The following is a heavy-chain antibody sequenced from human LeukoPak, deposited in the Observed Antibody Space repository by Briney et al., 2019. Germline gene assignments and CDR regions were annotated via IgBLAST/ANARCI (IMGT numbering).Heavy chain of an antibody. J-gene: IGHJ4*02. Sequence: ETLSLTCAVSGGSFIDYYWAWVRQSPGKGLEWIGQVSHTGSTNNNPSLKSRVRISADTSKNQFSLRLSSVTAADTAVYYCARDGGYCGDGGCYTDYWSQGTLVTVSS. V-gene: IGHV4-34*01. D-gene: IGHD2-15*01. CDR1: GGSFIDYY. CDR3: ARDGGYCGDGGCYTDY. CDR2: VSHTGST.